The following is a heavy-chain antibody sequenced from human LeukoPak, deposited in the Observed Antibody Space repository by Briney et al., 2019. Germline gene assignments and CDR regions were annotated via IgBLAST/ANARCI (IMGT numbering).Heavy chain of an antibody. V-gene: IGHV1-8*03. Sequence: ASVKVSCKASGYTFTSYGINWVRQATGQGLEWMGWMNPNSGNTGYAQKFQGRVTITRNTSISTAYMELSSLRSEDTAVYYCARGRYSYGLQFDYWGQGTLVTVSS. CDR3: ARGRYSYGLQFDY. CDR2: MNPNSGNT. D-gene: IGHD5-18*01. J-gene: IGHJ4*02. CDR1: GYTFTSYG.